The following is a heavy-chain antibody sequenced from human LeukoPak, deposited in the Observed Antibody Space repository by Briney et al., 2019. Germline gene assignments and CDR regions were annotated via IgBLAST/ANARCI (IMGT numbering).Heavy chain of an antibody. Sequence: GGSLRLSCAASGITFSSYGMSWVRQAPGKGLEWVSSISSTGGTTYYADSVKGRFTISRDNAKNTLYLQMNSLRAEDTAVYYCARDWYHAIDYWGQGALVTVFS. V-gene: IGHV3-23*01. CDR3: ARDWYHAIDY. J-gene: IGHJ4*02. CDR2: ISSTGGTT. D-gene: IGHD2-2*01. CDR1: GITFSSYG.